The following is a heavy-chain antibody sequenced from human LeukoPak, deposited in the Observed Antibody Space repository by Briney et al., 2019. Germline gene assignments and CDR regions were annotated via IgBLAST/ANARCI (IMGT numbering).Heavy chain of an antibody. CDR1: GGSISSNPYY. D-gene: IGHD6-13*01. J-gene: IGHJ3*02. CDR2: FYYSGST. Sequence: SETLSLTCTVSGGSISSNPYYWGWIRQPPGKGLEWIGNFYYSGSTYYNPSLKSRVTISVGTSKNHFSLKLSSVTAADTAVYYCASSTSSSLFIDAFDIWGQGTMVTVSS. CDR3: ASSTSSSLFIDAFDI. V-gene: IGHV4-39*07.